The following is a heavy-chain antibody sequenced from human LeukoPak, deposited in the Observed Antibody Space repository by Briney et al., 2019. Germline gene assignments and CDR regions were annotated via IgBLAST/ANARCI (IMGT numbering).Heavy chain of an antibody. CDR3: ARHYYDSSGYTKDALDI. Sequence: GASVKVSCKASGYTFTSYDINWVRQATGQGLEWMGSMNPNSGNTGYAQKFQGRVTITRNTSISTAYMELSSLRSEDTAVYYCARHYYDSSGYTKDALDIWGQGTMVTVSS. V-gene: IGHV1-8*03. CDR2: MNPNSGNT. D-gene: IGHD3-22*01. CDR1: GYTFTSYD. J-gene: IGHJ3*02.